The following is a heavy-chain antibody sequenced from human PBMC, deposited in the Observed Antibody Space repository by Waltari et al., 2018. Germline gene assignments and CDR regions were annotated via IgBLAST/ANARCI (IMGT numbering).Heavy chain of an antibody. V-gene: IGHV1-69*01. Sequence: QVQLVQSGAEVKKPGSSVQVSCKASGGTFSSYAISWVRPAPGQGLEWMGGIIPILGTANYAQKFQGRVTITADESTSTAYMELSSLRSEDTAVYYCARDEQRRPAPGPYYFDYWGQGTLVTVSS. CDR2: IIPILGTA. CDR1: GGTFSSYA. CDR3: ARDEQRRPAPGPYYFDY. J-gene: IGHJ4*02. D-gene: IGHD6-19*01.